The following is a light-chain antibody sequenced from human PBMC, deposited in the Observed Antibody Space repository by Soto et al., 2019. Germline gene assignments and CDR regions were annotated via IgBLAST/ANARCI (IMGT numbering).Light chain of an antibody. Sequence: IQLTQSPSSLSASVGDRVTISCRASQGIANFLAWYQQKPGKAPKLLIYAASTLQSGVPSRFSGSGSGTDFTLTISSLQPEDFATDYCQHLNSFPIPFGPGTKVDIK. CDR2: AAS. V-gene: IGKV1-9*01. CDR1: QGIANF. J-gene: IGKJ3*01. CDR3: QHLNSFPIP.